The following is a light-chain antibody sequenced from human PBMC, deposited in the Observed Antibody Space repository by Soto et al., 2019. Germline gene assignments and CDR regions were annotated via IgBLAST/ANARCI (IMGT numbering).Light chain of an antibody. CDR3: GSYRSSSTPYV. V-gene: IGLV2-14*01. Sequence: QSVLTQPASVSGSPRQSITISCTGTSSDVGGYNYVSWYQQHPGKAPKLVIYEVSNRPSGFSDRFSASKSGNTASLTISGLQPEDEADYYCGSYRSSSTPYVFGTGTKVTVL. CDR2: EVS. J-gene: IGLJ1*01. CDR1: SSDVGGYNY.